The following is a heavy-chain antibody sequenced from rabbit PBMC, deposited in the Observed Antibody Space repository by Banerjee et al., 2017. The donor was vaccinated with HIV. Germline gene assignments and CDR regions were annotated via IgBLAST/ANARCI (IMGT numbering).Heavy chain of an antibody. CDR1: GFSFSSIYW. V-gene: IGHV1S45*01. J-gene: IGHJ4*01. CDR3: ARDGDGGSVYYFTL. D-gene: IGHD4-2*01. Sequence: EEYGGDLVQPEGSLTLTCTASGFSFSSIYWICWVRQAPGKGLEWIGCIYAGSSGTTYYASWAKGRFTISKTSSTTVTLQMTSLTAADTATYFCARDGDGGSVYYFTLWGQGTLVTVS. CDR2: IYAGSSGTT.